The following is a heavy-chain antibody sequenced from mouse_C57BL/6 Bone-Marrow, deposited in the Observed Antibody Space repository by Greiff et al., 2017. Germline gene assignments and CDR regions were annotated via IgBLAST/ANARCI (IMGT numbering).Heavy chain of an antibody. J-gene: IGHJ1*03. Sequence: QVQLQQPGAELVKPGASVKMSCKASGYTFTSYWITWVKQRPGQGLEWIGDIYPGSGSTTYNEKFKSKATLTVDTSSSPAYMQLSCLTSEDSAVYYCARPYYSNYWYFDVWGTGTTVTVSS. CDR3: ARPYYSNYWYFDV. CDR1: GYTFTSYW. CDR2: IYPGSGST. D-gene: IGHD2-5*01. V-gene: IGHV1-55*01.